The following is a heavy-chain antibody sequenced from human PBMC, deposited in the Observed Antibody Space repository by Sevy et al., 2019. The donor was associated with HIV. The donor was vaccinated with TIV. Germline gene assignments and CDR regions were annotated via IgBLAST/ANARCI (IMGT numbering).Heavy chain of an antibody. CDR2: ISAYNGNT. V-gene: IGHV1-18*01. CDR3: ARDQMVRGVETDDFDY. Sequence: ASVKVSCKASGYTFTSYGISWVRQAPGQGLEWMGWISAYNGNTNYAQKLQGRVTMTTDTSTSTAYMELRSLRSDDTAVYYCARDQMVRGVETDDFDYWGQGTLVTVSS. CDR1: GYTFTSYG. J-gene: IGHJ4*02. D-gene: IGHD3-10*01.